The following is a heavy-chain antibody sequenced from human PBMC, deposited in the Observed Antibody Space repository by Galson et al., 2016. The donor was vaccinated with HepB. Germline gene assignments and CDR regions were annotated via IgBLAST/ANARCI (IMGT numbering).Heavy chain of an antibody. Sequence: QSGAEVKKPGESLKISCKGSGYTFTXXWIGXXRQXPXKGLESMGXIYPXXSDTRYSPSFQGQVTMSADKSISTAYLQWSSLKAADTAMYYCARFYESTGYCDYWGQGTLVTGSS. V-gene: IGHV5-51*01. D-gene: IGHD3-22*01. CDR1: GYTFTXXW. CDR3: ARFYESTGYCDY. J-gene: IGHJ4*02. CDR2: IYPXXSDT.